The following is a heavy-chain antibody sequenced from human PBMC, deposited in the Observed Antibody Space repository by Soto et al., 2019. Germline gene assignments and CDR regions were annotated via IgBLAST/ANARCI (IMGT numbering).Heavy chain of an antibody. CDR1: GGSFTSGDYY. CDR2: IYNSGSA. D-gene: IGHD5-18*01. CDR3: ARAGGIQAWSEIDF. J-gene: IGHJ4*02. V-gene: IGHV4-30-4*01. Sequence: RSLTCTVSGGSFTSGDYYWSWIRQPPGKGLEWIGYIYNSGSAYYNPSLKSRVTISVDTSKNQFSLKLNSITAADTAVYYCARAGGIQAWSEIDFWGQGIVVTVSS.